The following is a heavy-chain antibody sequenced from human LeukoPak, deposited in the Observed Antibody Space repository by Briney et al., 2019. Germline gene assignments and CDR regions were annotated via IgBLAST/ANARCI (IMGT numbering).Heavy chain of an antibody. V-gene: IGHV4-39*01. J-gene: IGHJ3*02. D-gene: IGHD2-2*01. Sequence: SETLSLTCTVSGGSISSSSYYWGWIRQPPGKGLEWIGSIYYSGSTYYNPSLKSRVTISVDTSKNQFSLKLSSVAAADTAVYYCARRYCSSTSCATIDAFDIWGQGTMVTVSS. CDR3: ARRYCSSTSCATIDAFDI. CDR2: IYYSGST. CDR1: GGSISSSSYY.